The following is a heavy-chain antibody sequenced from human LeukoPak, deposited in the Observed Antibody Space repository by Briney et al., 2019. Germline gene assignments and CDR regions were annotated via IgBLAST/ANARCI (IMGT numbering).Heavy chain of an antibody. CDR2: ISNSGDDT. Sequence: GGSLRLSCVASAFTFSRNAKTWVRQAPGKGLEWISTISNSGDDTHYADSVKGRFFISRDNSKNTLYLQMNSLRADDTAVYYCAKDGYIVVVPAATGLDYWGQGTLVTVSS. J-gene: IGHJ4*02. CDR3: AKDGYIVVVPAATGLDY. D-gene: IGHD2-2*01. CDR1: AFTFSRNA. V-gene: IGHV3-23*01.